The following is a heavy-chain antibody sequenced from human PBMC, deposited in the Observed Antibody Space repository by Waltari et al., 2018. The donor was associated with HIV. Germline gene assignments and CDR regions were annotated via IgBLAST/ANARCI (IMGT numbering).Heavy chain of an antibody. CDR3: ARGLSLGDRYRIDYFHY. D-gene: IGHD4-17*01. V-gene: IGHV3-74*01. Sequence: EVQLVESGGGLVQPGGSLRLSCAASGFTFSSYWMHWVRQAPGKGLVWVSRINSDGSNTDYADSVSGRITISRDNAKNTLYLEMNSLRAEDMAVYYCARGLSLGDRYRIDYFHYWGQGALVTVSS. CDR1: GFTFSSYW. J-gene: IGHJ4*02. CDR2: INSDGSNT.